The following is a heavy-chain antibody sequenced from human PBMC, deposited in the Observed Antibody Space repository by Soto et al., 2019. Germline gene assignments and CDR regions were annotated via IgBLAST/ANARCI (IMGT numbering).Heavy chain of an antibody. V-gene: IGHV3-23*01. CDR3: AKGLGLGELSFYFDY. CDR1: GFTFSSYA. J-gene: IGHJ4*02. CDR2: ISGSGGSI. D-gene: IGHD3-16*02. Sequence: EVQLLESGGGLVQPGGSLRLSCAASGFTFSSYAMSWVRQAPGKGLEWVSAISGSGGSIYYADSVKGRFTISRDNSKNTLYLQMNSLRAEDTAVYYCAKGLGLGELSFYFDYWGQGTLVTVSS.